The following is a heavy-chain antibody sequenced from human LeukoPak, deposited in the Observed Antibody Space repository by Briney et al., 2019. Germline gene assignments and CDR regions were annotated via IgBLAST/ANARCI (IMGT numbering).Heavy chain of an antibody. V-gene: IGHV4-34*01. D-gene: IGHD5-12*01. Sequence: PSETLPLTCAVYGGSFSGYYWSWIRQPPGKGLEWIGEINHSGSTNYNPSLKSRVTMSVDTSKNQFSLKLSSVTAADTAVYYCARSGYDRYYYYMDVWGKGTTVTVSS. CDR3: ARSGYDRYYYYMDV. CDR1: GGSFSGYY. J-gene: IGHJ6*03. CDR2: INHSGST.